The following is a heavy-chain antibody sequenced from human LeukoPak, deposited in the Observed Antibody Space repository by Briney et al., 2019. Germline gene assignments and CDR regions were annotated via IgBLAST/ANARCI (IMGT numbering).Heavy chain of an antibody. CDR3: AKGASVWFYFFDY. Sequence: GGSLRLSCAASGFTFSSYAMSWVRQAPGKGLEWVSAISGSGGSIYYADSVKGRFTISRDNSKDTLYLQMSSLRVEDTAVYYCAKGASVWFYFFDYWGQGTLVTVSS. V-gene: IGHV3-23*01. CDR2: ISGSGGSI. D-gene: IGHD6-19*01. CDR1: GFTFSSYA. J-gene: IGHJ4*02.